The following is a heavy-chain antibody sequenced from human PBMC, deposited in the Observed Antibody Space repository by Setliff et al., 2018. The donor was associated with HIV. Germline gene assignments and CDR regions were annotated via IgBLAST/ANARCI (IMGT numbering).Heavy chain of an antibody. CDR3: ATWTRAETSENFQH. CDR2: IYPGDSNT. D-gene: IGHD4-17*01. Sequence: GESLKISCKGSGYSFTNYWIGWVRQMPGKGPEWMGIIYPGDSNTRYSPSFQGQVTISADKSISAAFLQWSSLKASDTAMYYCATWTRAETSENFQHWGQGTLVTVSS. J-gene: IGHJ1*01. V-gene: IGHV5-51*01. CDR1: GYSFTNYW.